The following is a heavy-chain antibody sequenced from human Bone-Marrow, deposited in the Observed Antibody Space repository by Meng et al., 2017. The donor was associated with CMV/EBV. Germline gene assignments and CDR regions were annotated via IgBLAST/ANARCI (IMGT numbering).Heavy chain of an antibody. J-gene: IGHJ6*02. D-gene: IGHD2-8*01. V-gene: IGHV3-11*04. CDR2: ISSSGSTI. CDR1: GFTFSDYY. Sequence: GESLKISCAASGFTFSDYYMSWIRQAPGKGLEWVSYISSSGSTIYYADSVKGRFTISRDNAKNSLYLQMNSLRAEDTAVYYCARDGDIVVMGMDVWGQGTTVTVSS. CDR3: ARDGDIVVMGMDV.